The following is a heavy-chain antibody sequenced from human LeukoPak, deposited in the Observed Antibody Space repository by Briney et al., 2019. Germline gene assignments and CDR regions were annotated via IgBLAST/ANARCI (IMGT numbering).Heavy chain of an antibody. CDR2: ISAYNGNT. D-gene: IGHD3-3*01. J-gene: IGHJ6*03. V-gene: IGHV1-18*01. CDR3: ARAPLVLRFLEWLRYYYMDV. CDR1: GYTFTSYG. Sequence: GASVKVSCKASGYTFTSYGISWVRQAPGQGLEWMGWISAYNGNTNYAQKLQGRVTMTTDTSTSTAYMELRSLRSDDTAVYYCARAPLVLRFLEWLRYYYMDVWGKGTTVTVSS.